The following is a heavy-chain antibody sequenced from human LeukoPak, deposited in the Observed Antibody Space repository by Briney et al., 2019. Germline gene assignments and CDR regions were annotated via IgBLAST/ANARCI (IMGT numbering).Heavy chain of an antibody. J-gene: IGHJ4*02. CDR1: GFTFSSYA. CDR2: ISYDGSNK. D-gene: IGHD4-17*01. Sequence: GGSLRLSCAATGFTFSSYAMHWVRQAPGKGLEWVAVISYDGSNKYYADSVKGRFTISRDNSKNTLYLQMNSLRAEDTAVYYCARETGSAVGSTDFDYWGQGTLVTVSS. V-gene: IGHV3-30-3*01. CDR3: ARETGSAVGSTDFDY.